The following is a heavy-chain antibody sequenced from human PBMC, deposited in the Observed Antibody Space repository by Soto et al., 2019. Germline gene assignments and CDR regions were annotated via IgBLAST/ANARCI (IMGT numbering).Heavy chain of an antibody. CDR1: CGSIYTYY. Sequence: PPETLYLTRNVSCGSIYTYYWHWIRQSPGKGLEWIGYISDGGRTNYNPSLKSRVTISVDTSKKQVSLNLSSVSAADTARYFCAGHCSISIFPEGHCIALVFWGQATSVSVSS. J-gene: IGHJ6*02. D-gene: IGHD2-2*01. CDR3: AGHCSISIFPEGHCIALVF. V-gene: IGHV4-59*01. CDR2: ISDGGRT.